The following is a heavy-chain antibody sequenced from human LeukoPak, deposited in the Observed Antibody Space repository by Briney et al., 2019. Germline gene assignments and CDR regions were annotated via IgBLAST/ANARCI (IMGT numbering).Heavy chain of an antibody. CDR3: AKGAVPAAMVPYYFDY. CDR1: GFTFNNYA. D-gene: IGHD2-2*01. V-gene: IGHV3-23*01. Sequence: GGSLRLSCGASGFTFNNYAMSWVRQAPGKGLEWVSAISGSGGSTYYADSVKGRFTISRDNSKNTLYLQMNSLRAEDTAVYYCAKGAVPAAMVPYYFDYWGQGTLVTVSS. CDR2: ISGSGGST. J-gene: IGHJ4*02.